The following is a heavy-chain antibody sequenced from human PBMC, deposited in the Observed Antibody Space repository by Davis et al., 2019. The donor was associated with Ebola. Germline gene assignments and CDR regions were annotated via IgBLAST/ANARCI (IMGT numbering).Heavy chain of an antibody. CDR2: ISSNGGST. V-gene: IGHV3-64D*06. Sequence: PGGSLRLSCSASGFTFSSYAMHWVRQAPGKGLEYVSAISSNGGSTYYADSVKGRFTISRDNSKNTLYLQMSSLRAEDTAVYYCVKTPSNSWYRAKYYFDYWGQGTLVTVSS. D-gene: IGHD6-13*01. J-gene: IGHJ4*02. CDR1: GFTFSSYA. CDR3: VKTPSNSWYRAKYYFDY.